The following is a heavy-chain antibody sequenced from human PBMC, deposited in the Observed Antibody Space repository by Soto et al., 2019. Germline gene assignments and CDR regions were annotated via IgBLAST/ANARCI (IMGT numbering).Heavy chain of an antibody. CDR1: GFTFSSDA. D-gene: IGHD5-18*01. V-gene: IGHV3-23*01. Sequence: GGSLRLSCASTGFTFSSDAMNWVRQTPGKGLEWVSGIIGSGGTTYYADSVKGRFTISRDKSKATLYPQMNSLRAEDTAIYYCARDGGYSFGPGNYYGMDVWGQGTTVTVSS. J-gene: IGHJ6*02. CDR3: ARDGGYSFGPGNYYGMDV. CDR2: IIGSGGTT.